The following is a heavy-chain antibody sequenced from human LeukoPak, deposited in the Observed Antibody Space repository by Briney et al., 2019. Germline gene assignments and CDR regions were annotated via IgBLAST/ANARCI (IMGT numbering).Heavy chain of an antibody. V-gene: IGHV1-2*02. CDR3: ARAWVYDFWSGYCFDY. D-gene: IGHD3-3*01. CDR2: INPNSGGT. J-gene: IGHJ4*02. CDR1: GYTFTGYY. Sequence: GASVKVSCKAPGYTFTGYYMHWVRQAPGQGLEWMGWINPNSGGTNYAQKFQGRVTMTRDTSISTAYMELSRLRSDDTAVYYCARAWVYDFWSGYCFDYWGQGTLVTVSS.